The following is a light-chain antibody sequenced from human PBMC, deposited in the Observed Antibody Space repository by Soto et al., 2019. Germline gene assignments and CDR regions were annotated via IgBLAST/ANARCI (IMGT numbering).Light chain of an antibody. CDR2: AAS. CDR1: QDISNH. CDR3: QHYGSLPYI. Sequence: DIQMTQSPSSLYASVGDRVTITCQASQDISNHLNWYQHKPGEAPKLLIYAASNLETGVPSRFNGRGSGTDFTFTINTLQPEDIAIYYCQHYGSLPYIFGQGTTLEIK. V-gene: IGKV1-33*01. J-gene: IGKJ2*01.